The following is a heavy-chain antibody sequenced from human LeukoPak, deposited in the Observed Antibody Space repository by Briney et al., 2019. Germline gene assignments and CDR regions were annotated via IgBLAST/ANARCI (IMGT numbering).Heavy chain of an antibody. CDR3: ARAPYIRSWYQLSRGEDY. V-gene: IGHV4-34*01. CDR2: ITNTGDT. CDR1: GGSFNGYF. D-gene: IGHD2-2*01. Sequence: SETLSLTCAVSGGSFNGYFWTWIRQPPGKGLEWIGEITNTGDTKYNPSLNNRVTIAVDTSKRQFSLRLTSVTAADTAMYYCARAPYIRSWYQLSRGEDYWGQGTLVTVST. J-gene: IGHJ4*02.